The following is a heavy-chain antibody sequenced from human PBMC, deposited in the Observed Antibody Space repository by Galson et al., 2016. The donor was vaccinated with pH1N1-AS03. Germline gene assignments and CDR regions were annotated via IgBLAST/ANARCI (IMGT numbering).Heavy chain of an antibody. V-gene: IGHV3-53*01. CDR3: ARNSYEDVDLQGFYFDY. D-gene: IGHD3-22*01. CDR1: GFTVSSNY. CDR2: IYNGGST. J-gene: IGHJ4*02. Sequence: SLRLSCAASGFTVSSNYMSWVRQAPGRGLEWVSFIYNGGSTLYADSVKGRFTISSDNSKNTLYLQMDSLETEDTAVYYCARNSYEDVDLQGFYFDYWGQGTLVTVSS.